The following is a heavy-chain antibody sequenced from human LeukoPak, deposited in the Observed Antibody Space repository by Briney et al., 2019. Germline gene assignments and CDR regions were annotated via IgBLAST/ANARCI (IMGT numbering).Heavy chain of an antibody. Sequence: SETLSLTCTVSGGSISSYYWSWIRQPPGKGLKWIGYIYYSGSTNYNPSLKSRVTISVDTSKNQFSLKLSSVTAADTAVYYCARLIGYCSSTSCWDYYYYGMDVWGKGTTVTVSS. CDR3: ARLIGYCSSTSCWDYYYYGMDV. V-gene: IGHV4-59*01. CDR2: IYYSGST. J-gene: IGHJ6*04. D-gene: IGHD2-2*01. CDR1: GGSISSYY.